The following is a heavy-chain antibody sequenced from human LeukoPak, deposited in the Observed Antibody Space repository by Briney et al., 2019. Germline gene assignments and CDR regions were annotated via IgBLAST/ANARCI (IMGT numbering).Heavy chain of an antibody. CDR3: ARRGPPSSGSSLDV. J-gene: IGHJ6*04. CDR2: IYYSGST. D-gene: IGHD3-10*01. Sequence: PSETLSLTCTVSGYSISSGYYWGWIRQPPGKGLEWIGYIYYSGSTNYNPSLKSRVTISVDTSKNQFSLKLSSVTAADTAVYYCARRGPPSSGSSLDVWGKGTTVTISS. V-gene: IGHV4-38-2*02. CDR1: GYSISSGYY.